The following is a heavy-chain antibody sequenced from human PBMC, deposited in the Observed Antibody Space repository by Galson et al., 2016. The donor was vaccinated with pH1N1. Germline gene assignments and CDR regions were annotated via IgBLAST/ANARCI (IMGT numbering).Heavy chain of an antibody. V-gene: IGHV5-51*01. Sequence: QSGAEVKKPGESLKISCKGSGYSFTTSWIGWVRQMPGKGLEWMGIIYAGDSDTRYSPSFQGQVTISVDKSINTAYLQWSSLEASDTAMYYCARCPGSETASVWVDYWGQGTLVTVSS. CDR2: IYAGDSDT. J-gene: IGHJ4*02. CDR3: ARCPGSETASVWVDY. D-gene: IGHD3-16*01. CDR1: GYSFTTSW.